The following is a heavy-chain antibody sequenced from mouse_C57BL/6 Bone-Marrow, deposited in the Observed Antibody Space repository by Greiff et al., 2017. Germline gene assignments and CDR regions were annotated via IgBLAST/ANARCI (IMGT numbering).Heavy chain of an antibody. J-gene: IGHJ3*01. CDR3: ATLRGAY. Sequence: DVKLVESGGDLVKPGGSLKLSCAASGFTFSSYGMSWVRQTPDKRLEWVATISSGGSYTYYPDSVKGRFTISRDNAKNTLYRQMSSLKSEDTAMYYCATLRGAYWGQGTLVTVSA. V-gene: IGHV5-6*02. D-gene: IGHD1-1*01. CDR2: ISSGGSYT. CDR1: GFTFSSYG.